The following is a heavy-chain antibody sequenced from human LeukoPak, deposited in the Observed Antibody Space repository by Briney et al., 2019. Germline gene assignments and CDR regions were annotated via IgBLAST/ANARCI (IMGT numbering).Heavy chain of an antibody. D-gene: IGHD2-15*01. Sequence: GGSLRLSCAASGCAFSRNDMFWGRHAPRKGLEWVSCISGSSGGTYYADSLRGRLAISRDNSKNTVFLQMNSLRAEDTAIYYCAKGGPGAFDFWGQGTMVTVSS. CDR2: ISGSSGGT. CDR1: GCAFSRND. CDR3: AKGGPGAFDF. V-gene: IGHV3-23*01. J-gene: IGHJ3*01.